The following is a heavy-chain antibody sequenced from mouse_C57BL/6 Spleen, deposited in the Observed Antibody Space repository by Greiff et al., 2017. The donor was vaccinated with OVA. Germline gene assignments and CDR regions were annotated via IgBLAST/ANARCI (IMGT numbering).Heavy chain of an antibody. J-gene: IGHJ4*01. CDR3: AALCGDYYYGSSIAMDY. Sequence: EVQLQQSGPELVKPGASVKMSCKASGYTFTDYNMHWVKQSHGKSLEWIGYINPNNGGTSYNQKFKGKATLTVNKSSSTAYMELRSLTSEDSAVYYCAALCGDYYYGSSIAMDYWGQGTSVTVSS. D-gene: IGHD1-1*01. V-gene: IGHV1-22*01. CDR2: INPNNGGT. CDR1: GYTFTDYN.